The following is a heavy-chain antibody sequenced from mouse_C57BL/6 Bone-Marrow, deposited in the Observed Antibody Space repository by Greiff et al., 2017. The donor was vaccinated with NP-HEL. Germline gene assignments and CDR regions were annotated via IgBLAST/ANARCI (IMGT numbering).Heavy chain of an antibody. Sequence: VQLQQSGAELVRPGASVKLSCKASGYTFTDYYINWVKQRPGQGLEWIARIYPGGGNTYYNEKFKGKATLTAETSSSTAYMPLSSLTSEDSAVYFCARGTGTSGFADWGQGTLVTVAA. CDR3: ARGTGTSGFAD. D-gene: IGHD4-1*01. J-gene: IGHJ3*01. V-gene: IGHV1-76*01. CDR2: IYPGGGNT. CDR1: GYTFTDYY.